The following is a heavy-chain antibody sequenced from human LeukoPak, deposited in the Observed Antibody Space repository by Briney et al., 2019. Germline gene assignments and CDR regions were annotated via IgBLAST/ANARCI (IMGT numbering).Heavy chain of an antibody. Sequence: GGSLRLSCAASGFTFSSYWMHWVRQAPGKGLEWVSAISGSGGSTYYADSVKGRFTISRDNSKNTLYLQMNSLRAEDTAVYYCAKNTYYYGSGSYYNGWGQGTLVTVSS. CDR1: GFTFSSYW. V-gene: IGHV3-23*01. CDR2: ISGSGGST. CDR3: AKNTYYYGSGSYYNG. J-gene: IGHJ4*02. D-gene: IGHD3-10*01.